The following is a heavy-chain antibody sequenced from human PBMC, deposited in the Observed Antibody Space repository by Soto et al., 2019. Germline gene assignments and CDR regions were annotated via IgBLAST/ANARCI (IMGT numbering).Heavy chain of an antibody. V-gene: IGHV1-69*13. CDR3: ARDKGRSITIFGVVIMRENWFDP. Sequence: GASVKVSCKASGGTFSSYAISWVRQAPGQGLEWMGGIIPIFGTANYAQKFQGRVTITADESTSTAYMELSSLRPEDTAVYYCARDKGRSITIFGVVIMRENWFDPWGQGTLVTVSS. D-gene: IGHD3-3*01. CDR1: GGTFSSYA. J-gene: IGHJ5*02. CDR2: IIPIFGTA.